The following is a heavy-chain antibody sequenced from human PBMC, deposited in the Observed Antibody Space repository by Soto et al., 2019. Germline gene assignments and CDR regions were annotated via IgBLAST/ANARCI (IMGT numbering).Heavy chain of an antibody. CDR3: ARDPLSAAAGPNWFDP. D-gene: IGHD6-13*01. Sequence: ASVKVSCKASGGTFSSYAISWVRQAPGQGLEWMGGIIPIFGTANYAQKFQGRVTITADESTSTAYMELSSLRSEDTAVYYCARDPLSAAAGPNWFDPWGQGTLVTVSS. CDR1: GGTFSSYA. CDR2: IIPIFGTA. J-gene: IGHJ5*02. V-gene: IGHV1-69*13.